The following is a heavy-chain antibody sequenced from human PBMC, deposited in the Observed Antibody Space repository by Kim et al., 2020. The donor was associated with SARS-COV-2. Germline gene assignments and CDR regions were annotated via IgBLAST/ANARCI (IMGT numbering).Heavy chain of an antibody. V-gene: IGHV3-48*02. Sequence: GGSLRLSCAASGFTFSSYSMNWVRQAPGKGLEWVSYISSSSSTIYYADSVKGRFTISRDNAKNSLYLQMNSLRDEDTAVYYCARDLSMVRGVRPYYFDYWGQGTLVTVSS. D-gene: IGHD3-10*01. CDR2: ISSSSSTI. CDR3: ARDLSMVRGVRPYYFDY. CDR1: GFTFSSYS. J-gene: IGHJ4*02.